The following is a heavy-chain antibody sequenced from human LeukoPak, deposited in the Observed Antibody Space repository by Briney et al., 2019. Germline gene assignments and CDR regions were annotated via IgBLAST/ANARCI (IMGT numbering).Heavy chain of an antibody. D-gene: IGHD3-10*01. Sequence: GAPLKIPVGALGLPFSGIGMQGVRRAPGKGVEGEAVIHNDETFGQYSDCVKGLFPISKDNSQNTLYLEINSLRDDDTAVYYCAKEGESFRGYLDVWGKGTPVTVSS. J-gene: IGHJ6*03. V-gene: IGHV3-30*02. CDR1: GLPFSGIG. CDR2: IHNDETFG. CDR3: AKEGESFRGYLDV.